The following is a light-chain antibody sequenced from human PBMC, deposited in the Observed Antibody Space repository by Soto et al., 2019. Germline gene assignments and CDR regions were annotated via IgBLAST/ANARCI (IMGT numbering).Light chain of an antibody. CDR2: DVS. CDR3: CSYTTPSTV. Sequence: QSALTQPASVSGSPGQSITISCTGTSSDVGGYNYVSWYQQHPGKAPKLMISDVSTRPSGVSNRFSGSKSGNTASLTISGLQAEDEADYYCCSYTTPSTVFGGGTKVTVL. J-gene: IGLJ2*01. V-gene: IGLV2-14*01. CDR1: SSDVGGYNY.